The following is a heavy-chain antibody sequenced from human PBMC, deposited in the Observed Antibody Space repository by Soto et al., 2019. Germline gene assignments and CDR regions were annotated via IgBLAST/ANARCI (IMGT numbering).Heavy chain of an antibody. CDR3: AHTHMVRLVPTTVTTSFFDY. CDR1: GFSLSTSGVG. J-gene: IGHJ4*02. D-gene: IGHD4-17*01. V-gene: IGHV2-5*02. CDR2: IYWDDDK. Sequence: SGPTLVNPTQTLTLTCTFSGFSLSTSGVGVGWIRQPPGKALEWLALIYWDDDKRYSPSLKSRLTITKDTSKNQVVLTMTNMDPVDTATYYCAHTHMVRLVPTTVTTSFFDYWGQGTLVTVSS.